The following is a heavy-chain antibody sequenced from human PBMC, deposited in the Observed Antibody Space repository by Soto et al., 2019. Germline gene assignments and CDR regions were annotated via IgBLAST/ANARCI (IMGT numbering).Heavy chain of an antibody. J-gene: IGHJ4*02. D-gene: IGHD3-10*02. CDR3: AIVRVADSALDH. Sequence: GGSLRLSFVGSGFIFSNYGMHSVRLAPGKGLEWVAFISYDGSDILYADSVKGRFTISRDNSKSTLFLHMNRPTAEDTAIYFCAIVRVADSALDHWGQGTLVTVSS. CDR1: GFIFSNYG. CDR2: ISYDGSDI. V-gene: IGHV3-30*02.